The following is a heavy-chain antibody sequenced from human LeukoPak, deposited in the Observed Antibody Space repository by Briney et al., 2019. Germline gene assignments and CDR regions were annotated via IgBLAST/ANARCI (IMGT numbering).Heavy chain of an antibody. Sequence: SETLSLTCTVSGGSISSSSYYWGWIRQPPGKGLEWIGSIYYSGSTYYNPSLKSRVTISVDTSKNQFSLKLSSVTAADTAVYYCARTGLLWWSDWGIDYWGQGALVTVSS. J-gene: IGHJ4*02. CDR2: IYYSGST. V-gene: IGHV4-39*01. CDR1: GGSISSSSYY. D-gene: IGHD2-8*02. CDR3: ARTGLLWWSDWGIDY.